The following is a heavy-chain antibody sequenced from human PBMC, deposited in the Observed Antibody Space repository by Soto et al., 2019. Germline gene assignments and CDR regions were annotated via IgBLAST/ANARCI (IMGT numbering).Heavy chain of an antibody. D-gene: IGHD6-19*01. J-gene: IGHJ4*02. V-gene: IGHV3-23*01. CDR2: ISGSGAGT. Sequence: EIELLESGGGLVQPGGSLRLSWAPSGFTFTTYAMGWVLQAPGKGLWGVSSISGSGAGTFYADSVKGRFTISRYNAKKMVYLQMNGLRADDTAVYYCAKEALTVAGNNFDSWGQGTLVTVSS. CDR3: AKEALTVAGNNFDS. CDR1: GFTFTTYA.